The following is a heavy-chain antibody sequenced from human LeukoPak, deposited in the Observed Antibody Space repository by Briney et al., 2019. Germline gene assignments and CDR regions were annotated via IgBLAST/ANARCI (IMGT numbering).Heavy chain of an antibody. D-gene: IGHD1-7*01. CDR3: TTQEAGTTLYY. V-gene: IGHV1-2*02. Sequence: ASVKVSRKASGYTFTGYYMHWVRQAPGQGLEWMGWINPNSGGTNYAQKFQGRVTMTRDTSISTAYMELSRLRSDDTAVYYCTTQEAGTTLYYWGQGTLVTVSS. J-gene: IGHJ4*02. CDR2: INPNSGGT. CDR1: GYTFTGYY.